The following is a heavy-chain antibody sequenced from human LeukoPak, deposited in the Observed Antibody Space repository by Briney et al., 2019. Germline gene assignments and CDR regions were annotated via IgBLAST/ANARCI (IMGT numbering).Heavy chain of an antibody. CDR3: AKDCYGSGSYQFDY. J-gene: IGHJ4*02. D-gene: IGHD3-10*01. Sequence: GASVKVSCKASGYTFTGYYMHWVRQAPGQGLEWMGWINPNSGGTNYAQKFQGRVTMTRDTSISTAYMELSRLRFDDTAVYYCAKDCYGSGSYQFDYWGQGTLVTVSS. CDR2: INPNSGGT. V-gene: IGHV1-2*02. CDR1: GYTFTGYY.